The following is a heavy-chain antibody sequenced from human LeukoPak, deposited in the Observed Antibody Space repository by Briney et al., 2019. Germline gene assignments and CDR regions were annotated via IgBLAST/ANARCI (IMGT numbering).Heavy chain of an antibody. CDR1: GFTFGDYA. V-gene: IGHV3-49*04. CDR3: TRDFVSAAGTSHYYGMDV. J-gene: IGHJ6*04. D-gene: IGHD6-13*01. Sequence: PGGSLRLSCTASGFTFGDYAMSWVRQAPGKGLEWVGFIRSKAYGGTTEYAASVKGRFTTSRDDSKSIAYLQMNSLKTEDTAVYYCTRDFVSAAGTSHYYGMDVWGKGTTVTVSS. CDR2: IRSKAYGGTT.